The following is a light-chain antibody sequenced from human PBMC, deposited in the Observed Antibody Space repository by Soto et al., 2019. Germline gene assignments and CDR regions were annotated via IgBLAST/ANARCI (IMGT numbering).Light chain of an antibody. V-gene: IGKV1-5*01. CDR3: QQYNRP. CDR2: DAS. Sequence: DIQMTQSPSTLSASVGDRVTITCRASQSISSWLAWYQQKPGKAPKLLIYDASSLESGVPSRFSGSGSGTEFTRTISSLQPDDFETYYCQQYNRPFGPGTKVDIK. CDR1: QSISSW. J-gene: IGKJ3*01.